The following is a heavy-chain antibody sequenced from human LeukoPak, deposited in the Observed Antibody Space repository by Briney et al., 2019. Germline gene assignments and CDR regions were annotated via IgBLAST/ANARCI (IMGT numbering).Heavy chain of an antibody. CDR1: GYSFTSYW. Sequence: GESLKISCKGSGYSFTSYWIGWVRQMPGKGLEWMGIIYPGDSDTRYSPSFQGQVTISADKSISTAYLQWSSLKASDTAMYYCARPNVDFWSGYSYYYMDVWGKGTTVTVSS. V-gene: IGHV5-51*01. J-gene: IGHJ6*03. CDR3: ARPNVDFWSGYSYYYMDV. D-gene: IGHD3-3*01. CDR2: IYPGDSDT.